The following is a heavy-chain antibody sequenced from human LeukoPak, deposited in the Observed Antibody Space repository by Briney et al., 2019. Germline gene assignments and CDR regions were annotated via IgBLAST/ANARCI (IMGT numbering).Heavy chain of an antibody. CDR1: GYTFTGYY. CDR3: ARDVPQEFHMIVVPTGAFDI. V-gene: IGHV1-2*02. J-gene: IGHJ3*02. D-gene: IGHD3-22*01. Sequence: ASVKVSCKAAGYTFTGYYMHWVRQAPGQGLEWMGWINPNSGGTNYAQKFQGRVTMTRDTSISTAYMELSRLRSDDTAVYYCARDVPQEFHMIVVPTGAFDIWGQGTMVTVSS. CDR2: INPNSGGT.